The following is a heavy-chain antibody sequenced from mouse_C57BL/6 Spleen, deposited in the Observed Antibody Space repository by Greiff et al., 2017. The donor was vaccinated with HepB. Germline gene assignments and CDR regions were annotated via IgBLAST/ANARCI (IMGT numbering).Heavy chain of an antibody. V-gene: IGHV1-7*01. J-gene: IGHJ1*03. D-gene: IGHD1-1*01. Sequence: QVQLQQPGAELAKPGASVKLSCKASGYTFTSYWMHWVKQRPGQGLEWIGYINPSSGYTKYNQKFKDKATLTADKSSSTAYMQLSSLTYEDSAVYYCARDYYGSSSNWYFDVWGTGTTVTVSS. CDR1: GYTFTSYW. CDR3: ARDYYGSSSNWYFDV. CDR2: INPSSGYT.